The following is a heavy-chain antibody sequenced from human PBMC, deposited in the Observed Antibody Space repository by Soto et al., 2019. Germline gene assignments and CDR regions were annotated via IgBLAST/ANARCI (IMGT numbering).Heavy chain of an antibody. CDR3: ARGYLEWLLPYYFDY. CDR1: GGSFSGYY. V-gene: IGHV4-34*01. J-gene: IGHJ4*02. Sequence: PSETLSLTCAVYGGSFSGYYWSWIRQPPGKGLEWIGEINHSGSTNYNPSLKSRVTISVDTSKNQFSLKLSSVTAADTAVYYCARGYLEWLLPYYFDYWGQGTLVTVS. D-gene: IGHD3-3*01. CDR2: INHSGST.